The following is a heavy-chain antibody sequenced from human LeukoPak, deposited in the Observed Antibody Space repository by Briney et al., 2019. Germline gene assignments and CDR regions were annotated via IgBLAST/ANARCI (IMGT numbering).Heavy chain of an antibody. CDR2: ISGNGGKI. CDR1: EFTFSNYA. V-gene: IGHV3-23*01. D-gene: IGHD3-22*01. J-gene: IGHJ4*02. CDR3: AKRDYYDSSGYAPLFDY. Sequence: GGSLRLSCAVSEFTFSNYAMAWVRQAPGAGLEWVSGISGNGGKIYYADSVKGRFTISRDNSKNTLYLQMNSLRGEDTAVYFCAKRDYYDSSGYAPLFDYWGQGTLVTVSP.